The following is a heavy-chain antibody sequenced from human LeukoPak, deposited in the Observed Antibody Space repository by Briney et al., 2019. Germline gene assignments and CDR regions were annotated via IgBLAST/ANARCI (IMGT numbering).Heavy chain of an antibody. CDR3: ARSPRGITMIVVVITTWFDY. D-gene: IGHD3-22*01. CDR1: GFTFSDYY. V-gene: IGHV3-11*03. J-gene: IGHJ4*02. Sequence: GGSLRLSCAASGFTFSDYYMSWIRQAPGKGLEWVSYISNSSSYTNYADSVKGRFTISRDNAKNSLYLKTNSLRAEDTAVYYCARSPRGITMIVVVITTWFDYWGQGTLVTVSS. CDR2: ISNSSSYT.